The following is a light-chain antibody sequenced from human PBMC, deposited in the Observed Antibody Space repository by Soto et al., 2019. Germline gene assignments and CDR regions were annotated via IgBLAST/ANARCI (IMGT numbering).Light chain of an antibody. J-gene: IGKJ4*02. CDR3: QQYKSFSRT. Sequence: RMTQSPSSISASAGDRVTLNCRASQVNSSYLFWYQQKPGKAPNLLIYAPSSLQRGVPSRLSGSGSGTEFSLTISSMQPDYFATYYCQQYKSFSRTFGGGTKVDIK. V-gene: IGKV1-8*01. CDR1: QVNSSY. CDR2: APS.